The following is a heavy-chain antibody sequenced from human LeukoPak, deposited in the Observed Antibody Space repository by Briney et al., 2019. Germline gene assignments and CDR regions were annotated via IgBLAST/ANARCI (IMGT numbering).Heavy chain of an antibody. J-gene: IGHJ4*02. CDR2: INHSGST. Sequence: SETLSLTCAVYGGSFSSYYWSWIRQPPGKGLEWIGEINHSGSTNYNPSLKSRVTISVDTSKNQFSLKLNSVTAADTAVYYCARVSGYDWESFYDYRGQGTLVTVSS. CDR3: ARVSGYDWESFYDY. CDR1: GGSFSSYY. V-gene: IGHV4-34*01. D-gene: IGHD5-12*01.